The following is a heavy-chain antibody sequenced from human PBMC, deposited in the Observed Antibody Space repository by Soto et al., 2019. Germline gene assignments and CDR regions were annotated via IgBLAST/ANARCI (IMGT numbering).Heavy chain of an antibody. CDR2: ISHTGRT. V-gene: IGHV4-38-2*02. Sequence: PSETLSLTCRVSGSSITNSFYWGWIRQSPEKGLAWIGSISHTGRTSYNPSLKSRVSISVDTSKNQFSLTLTSVTAADTAVYYCVTVNLVGAAYYFDYWGPGTLVTVSS. D-gene: IGHD1-26*01. CDR1: GSSITNSFY. CDR3: VTVNLVGAAYYFDY. J-gene: IGHJ4*02.